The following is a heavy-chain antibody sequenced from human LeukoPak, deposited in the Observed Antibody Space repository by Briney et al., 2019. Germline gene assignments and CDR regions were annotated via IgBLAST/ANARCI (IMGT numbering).Heavy chain of an antibody. CDR2: TYYRSKWYN. CDR1: GDSVSTNSAA. Sequence: SQTLSLTCAIYGDSVSTNSAAWNWVRQSPSRGLEWLGRTYYRSKWYNDYAVSVKSRITINPDTSKNQLSLQLNFVTPEDTAVYYCTREGPDAFDIWGQGTMVTVSS. CDR3: TREGPDAFDI. J-gene: IGHJ3*02. V-gene: IGHV6-1*01.